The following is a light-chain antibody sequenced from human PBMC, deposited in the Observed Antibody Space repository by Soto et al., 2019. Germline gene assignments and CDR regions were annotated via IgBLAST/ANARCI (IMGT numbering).Light chain of an antibody. CDR3: LQSYTTPRT. Sequence: IRLTQSPSSLSASVGDRVTITCRASQGIARSLNWYQQRPGEAPKLLVYGASNLHTAVPPRFSGSGSGTDYTLTISGLQPEDLGTYYCLQSYTTPRTFGQGTTVEIK. CDR2: GAS. CDR1: QGIARS. V-gene: IGKV1-39*01. J-gene: IGKJ1*01.